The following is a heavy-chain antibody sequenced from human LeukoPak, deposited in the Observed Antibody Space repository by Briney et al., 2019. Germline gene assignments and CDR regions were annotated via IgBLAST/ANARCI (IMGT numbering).Heavy chain of an antibody. CDR3: ARADELGYYYYMDV. J-gene: IGHJ6*03. CDR1: GYSISSGYY. D-gene: IGHD1-7*01. V-gene: IGHV4-38-2*02. Sequence: SETLSLTCSVSGYSISSGYYWGWVRQPPGKGLEWIGIIYHSGSTYYNPSLKSRVTISVDTSKNQFSLKLSSVTAADTAVYFCARADELGYYYYMDVWGKGTTVTVSS. CDR2: IYHSGST.